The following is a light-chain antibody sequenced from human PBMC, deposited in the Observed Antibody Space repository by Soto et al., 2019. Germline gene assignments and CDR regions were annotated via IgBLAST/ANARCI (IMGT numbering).Light chain of an antibody. CDR2: GAS. CDR1: QSVSIL. CDR3: QQYNNWQRT. Sequence: EIVITQPPATLSVSPVERATISCGASQSVSILLAWYQQKPGQDHRILIYGASTRATGIQARFSGSGSGTEFTLKIKSMQSEDFAVYYCQQYNNWQRTFGQLNQVDIK. V-gene: IGKV3-15*01. J-gene: IGKJ1*01.